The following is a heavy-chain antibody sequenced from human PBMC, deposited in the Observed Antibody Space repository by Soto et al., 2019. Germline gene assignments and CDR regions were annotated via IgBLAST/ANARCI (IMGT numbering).Heavy chain of an antibody. D-gene: IGHD3-9*01. CDR2: IGAGSAGT. CDR3: AKDREILTGYWLFDY. CDR1: GFAFTSSA. Sequence: GGSLRLSCAASGFAFTSSAMYWVRQAPGKGLEWVSAIGAGSAGTHYADSLQGRFTISRDDSKNILYLQMNSLRAEDTAVYYCAKDREILTGYWLFDYWGQGTLVTVSS. J-gene: IGHJ4*02. V-gene: IGHV3-23*01.